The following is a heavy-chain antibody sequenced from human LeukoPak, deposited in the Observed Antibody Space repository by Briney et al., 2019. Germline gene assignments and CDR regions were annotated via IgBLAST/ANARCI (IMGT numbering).Heavy chain of an antibody. CDR1: GFTFSSYS. V-gene: IGHV3-48*04. D-gene: IGHD5-18*01. CDR2: ISSSGSTI. CDR3: ARDSDYGYVDY. J-gene: IGHJ4*02. Sequence: GGSLRLSCAASGFTFSSYSMNWVRQAPGKGLEWVSYISSSGSTIYYADSVKGRFTISRDNAKNSLYLQMNSLRAEDTAVYYCARDSDYGYVDYWGQGTLVTVSS.